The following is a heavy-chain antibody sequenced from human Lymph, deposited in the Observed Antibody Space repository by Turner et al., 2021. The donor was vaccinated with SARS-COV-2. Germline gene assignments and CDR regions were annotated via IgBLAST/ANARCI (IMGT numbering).Heavy chain of an antibody. D-gene: IGHD5-12*01. CDR3: ARVKGYNGYDLRYYYGMDV. CDR1: GFIFSSYG. CDR2: IWYDGSNK. J-gene: IGHJ6*02. V-gene: IGHV3-33*01. Sequence: QVQLVESGGGVVQPGRSLRLSCATSGFIFSSYGMHWVRQAPGKGLEWLAVIWYDGSNKYYADSVKGRFTISRDNSKNTLYLQMNSLRAEDTAVYYCARVKGYNGYDLRYYYGMDVWGQGTTVTVSS.